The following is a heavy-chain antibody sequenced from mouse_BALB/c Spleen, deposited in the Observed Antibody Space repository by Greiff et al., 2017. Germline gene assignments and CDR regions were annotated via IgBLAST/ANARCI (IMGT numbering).Heavy chain of an antibody. CDR2: ISYSGST. Sequence: EVKLQQSGPSLVKPSQTLSLTCSVTGDSITSGYWNWIRKFPGNKLEYMGYISYSGSTYYNPSLKSRISITRDTSKNQYYLQLNSVTTEDTATYYCARYRVFPFAYWGQGTLVTVSA. CDR3: ARYRVFPFAY. CDR1: GDSITSGY. D-gene: IGHD2-10*02. J-gene: IGHJ3*01. V-gene: IGHV3-8*02.